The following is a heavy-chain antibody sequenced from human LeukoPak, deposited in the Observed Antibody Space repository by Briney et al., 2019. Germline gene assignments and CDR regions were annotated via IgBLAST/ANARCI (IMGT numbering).Heavy chain of an antibody. CDR3: AKVGGPYSSSWYGVDY. D-gene: IGHD6-13*01. Sequence: GGSLRLSCATSGFTFSSYGMHWIRQAPGKGLEWVAFIRSDESDKYYADSVKGRFTISRDNSKNTLYLQMNSLRAEDTAVYYCAKVGGPYSSSWYGVDYWGQGTLVTVSS. J-gene: IGHJ4*02. CDR2: IRSDESDK. CDR1: GFTFSSYG. V-gene: IGHV3-30*02.